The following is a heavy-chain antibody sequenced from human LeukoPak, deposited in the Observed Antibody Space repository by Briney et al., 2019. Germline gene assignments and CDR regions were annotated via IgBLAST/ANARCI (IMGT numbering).Heavy chain of an antibody. CDR3: ARDGATFSGYDWYYYMDV. Sequence: GGSLRLSCAASGFTFSSYWMSWVRQAPGKGLEWVANIKQDGSEKYYVASVKGRFTISRDNAKNSLYLQMNSLRAEDTAVYYCARDGATFSGYDWYYYMDVWGKGTTVTVSS. CDR2: IKQDGSEK. CDR1: GFTFSSYW. D-gene: IGHD5-12*01. J-gene: IGHJ6*03. V-gene: IGHV3-7*01.